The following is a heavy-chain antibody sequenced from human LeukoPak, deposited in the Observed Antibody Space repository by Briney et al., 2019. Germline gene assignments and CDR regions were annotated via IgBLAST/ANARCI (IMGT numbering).Heavy chain of an antibody. D-gene: IGHD2-2*01. CDR3: ARGGGYCSSTGCSGVGISWFYP. Sequence: TLSLTCAVYGGSFSDYYWRWVRQPPGKGLEWIGEVNHGARTKYNPYLKRRITESVDTPKHQLSLKLSSVTAADTAVYSCARGGGYCSSTGCSGVGISWFYPWGQGDLVTVSS. J-gene: IGHJ5*02. CDR2: VNHGART. V-gene: IGHV4-34*01. CDR1: GGSFSDYY.